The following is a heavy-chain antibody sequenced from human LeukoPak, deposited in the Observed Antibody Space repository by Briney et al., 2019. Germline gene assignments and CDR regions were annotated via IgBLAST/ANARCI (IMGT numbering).Heavy chain of an antibody. D-gene: IGHD3-9*01. V-gene: IGHV4-61*02. Sequence: PSETLSLTCTVSGASLSSGGYYWSWIRQPPGKGLEWIGRIYTTGTTDHNASLKSRITISADTSKNQFSLKMSFVTAADTAVYYCARAVLYDIPPYYYYMDVWGKGTTVTVSS. CDR1: GASLSSGGYY. CDR2: IYTTGTT. CDR3: ARAVLYDIPPYYYYMDV. J-gene: IGHJ6*03.